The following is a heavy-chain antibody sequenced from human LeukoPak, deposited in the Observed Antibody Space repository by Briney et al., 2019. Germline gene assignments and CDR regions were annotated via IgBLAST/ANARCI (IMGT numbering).Heavy chain of an antibody. J-gene: IGHJ5*02. CDR3: ARHANSGSYLGWFDP. CDR1: GGSFSGYY. D-gene: IGHD1-26*01. CDR2: INHSGST. Sequence: SETLSLTCAVYGGSFSGYYWSWIRQPPGKGLEWIGEINHSGSTNYNPSLKSRVTISVDTSKNQFSLKLSSVTAADTAVYYCARHANSGSYLGWFDPWGQGTLVTVSS. V-gene: IGHV4-34*01.